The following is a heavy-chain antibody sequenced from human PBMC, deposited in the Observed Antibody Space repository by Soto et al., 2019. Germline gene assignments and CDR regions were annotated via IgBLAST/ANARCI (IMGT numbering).Heavy chain of an antibody. CDR1: GGSISSGGYY. Sequence: QVQLQESGPGLVKPSQTLSLTCTVSGGSISSGGYYWSWIRQHPGKALEWIGYIYYSGSTYYNPSLKSRVTISVDTSKNQFSLKLSSVTAADTAVYYCARGYSSSRWDAFDIWGQGTMVTVSS. CDR2: IYYSGST. J-gene: IGHJ3*02. CDR3: ARGYSSSRWDAFDI. D-gene: IGHD6-13*01. V-gene: IGHV4-31*03.